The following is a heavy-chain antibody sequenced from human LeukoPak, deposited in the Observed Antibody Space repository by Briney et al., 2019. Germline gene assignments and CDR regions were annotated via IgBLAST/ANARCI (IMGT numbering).Heavy chain of an antibody. CDR1: GYTFTGYY. CDR2: INPNSGGT. Sequence: VASVKVPCKASGYTFTGYYMHWVRQAPGQGLEWMGWINPNSGGTNYAQKFQGRVTMTRDTSISTAYMELSRLRSDDTAVYYCARDLGEMATIKSSSFDYWGQGTLVTVSS. V-gene: IGHV1-2*02. J-gene: IGHJ4*02. CDR3: ARDLGEMATIKSSSFDY. D-gene: IGHD5-24*01.